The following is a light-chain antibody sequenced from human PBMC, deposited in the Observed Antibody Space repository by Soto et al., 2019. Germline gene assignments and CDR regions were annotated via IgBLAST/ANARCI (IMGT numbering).Light chain of an antibody. CDR2: SNN. J-gene: IGLJ2*01. CDR1: SSNIGSNT. CDR3: QSYDLSLDVVL. Sequence: QSVLTQPPSASGTPGQRVTISCSGSSSNIGSNTVNWYQQLPGTAPKLLIYSNNQRPSGVPDRFSGSKSGTSASLAITGLQAEDEADYYCQSYDLSLDVVLFGGGTKLTVL. V-gene: IGLV1-44*01.